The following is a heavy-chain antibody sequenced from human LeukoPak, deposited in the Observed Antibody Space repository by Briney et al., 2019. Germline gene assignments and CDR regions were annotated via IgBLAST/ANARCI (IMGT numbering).Heavy chain of an antibody. J-gene: IGHJ6*04. D-gene: IGHD3-10*02. Sequence: GGSLRLSCAASGFTFGSYGIHWVRQAPGKGLEWVSYISSSGSTIYYADSVKGRFTISRDNAKNSLYLQMNSLRAEDTAVYYCAELGITMIGGVWGKGTTVTISS. CDR3: AELGITMIGGV. CDR2: ISSSGSTI. V-gene: IGHV3-48*03. CDR1: GFTFGSYG.